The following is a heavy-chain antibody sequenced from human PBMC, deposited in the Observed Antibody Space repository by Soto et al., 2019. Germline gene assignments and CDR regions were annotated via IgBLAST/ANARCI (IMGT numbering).Heavy chain of an antibody. V-gene: IGHV1-3*01. Sequence: QVQLVQSGAEVKKPGASVKVSCKASGYTFTSYAMHWVRQAPGQRLEWMGWINDGNGNTKYSQKFQGRVTITREASASTAYMELSSLRSEDTAVYYCAAHYDSSGYYYDYYGMDVCGQGTTVTVSS. D-gene: IGHD3-22*01. CDR3: AAHYDSSGYYYDYYGMDV. CDR1: GYTFTSYA. J-gene: IGHJ6*02. CDR2: INDGNGNT.